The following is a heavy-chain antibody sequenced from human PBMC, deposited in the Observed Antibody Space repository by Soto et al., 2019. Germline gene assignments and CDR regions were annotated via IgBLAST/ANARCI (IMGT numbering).Heavy chain of an antibody. Sequence: QITLKESGPTLAKPTQTLTLTCTFSGFSFSSGGVGVGWIRQPPGKALEWLAFFHWDDDKGYSPSLKRRLTITQDTSKHQVVLTLANVDTVDTATYYCGLDVRDFRNYYYSVDVWGQWIPVTVSS. J-gene: IGHJ6*02. CDR1: GFSFSSGGVG. V-gene: IGHV2-5*02. CDR2: FHWDDDK. CDR3: GLDVRDFRNYYYSVDV. D-gene: IGHD3-3*01.